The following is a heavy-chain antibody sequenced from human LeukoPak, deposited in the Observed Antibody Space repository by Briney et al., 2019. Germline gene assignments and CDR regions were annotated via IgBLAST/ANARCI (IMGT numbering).Heavy chain of an antibody. CDR2: ISSSGSTI. Sequence: QPGGSLRLSCAASGFTFSSYEMNWVRQAPGKGLEWVSYISSSGSTIYYADSVKGRFTISRDNAKNSLYLQMNSLRAEDTAVYYCARAPYGPGQEDYWGQGTLVTVSS. D-gene: IGHD3-10*01. V-gene: IGHV3-48*03. J-gene: IGHJ4*02. CDR3: ARAPYGPGQEDY. CDR1: GFTFSSYE.